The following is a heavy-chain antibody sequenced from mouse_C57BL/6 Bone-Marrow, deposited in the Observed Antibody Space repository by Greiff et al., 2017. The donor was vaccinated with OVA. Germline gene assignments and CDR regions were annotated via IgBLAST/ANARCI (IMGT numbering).Heavy chain of an antibody. V-gene: IGHV1-50*01. Sequence: QVQLQQPGAELVKPGASVKLSCKASGYTFTSYWMQWVKQRPGQGLEWIGEIDPSDSYTNYNQKFKGKATLTVDTSSSTAYMQLSSLTSEDSAVYYSARRGYYYGSSYGAMDYWGQGTSVTVSS. CDR2: IDPSDSYT. CDR3: ARRGYYYGSSYGAMDY. CDR1: GYTFTSYW. D-gene: IGHD1-1*01. J-gene: IGHJ4*01.